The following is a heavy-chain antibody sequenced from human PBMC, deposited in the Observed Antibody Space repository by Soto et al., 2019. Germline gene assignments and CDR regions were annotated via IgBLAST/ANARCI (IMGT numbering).Heavy chain of an antibody. J-gene: IGHJ5*02. CDR3: ARTSDSSSWYGNWFDP. CDR1: GFTFSSYG. V-gene: IGHV3-30*03. CDR2: ISYDGSNK. Sequence: QVQLVESGGGVVQPGRSLRLSCAASGFTFSSYGMHWVRQAPGKGLEWVAVISYDGSNKYYADSVKGRFTISRDNSKNTLYLQMNSLRAEDTAVYYCARTSDSSSWYGNWFDPWGQGTLVTVSS. D-gene: IGHD6-13*01.